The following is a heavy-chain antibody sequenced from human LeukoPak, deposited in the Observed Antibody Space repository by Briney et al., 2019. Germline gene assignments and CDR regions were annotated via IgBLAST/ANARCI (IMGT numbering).Heavy chain of an antibody. J-gene: IGHJ4*02. D-gene: IGHD2-2*01. CDR2: ISYDGSNK. CDR1: GFTFSSYA. CDR3: ARDKYLSVVPAAGVPDY. Sequence: GGSLRPSRAASGFTFSSYAMHWVRQAPGKGLEWVAVISYDGSNKYYADSVKGRFTISRDNSKNTLYLQMNSLRAEDTAVYYCARDKYLSVVPAAGVPDYWGQGTLVTVSS. V-gene: IGHV3-30-3*01.